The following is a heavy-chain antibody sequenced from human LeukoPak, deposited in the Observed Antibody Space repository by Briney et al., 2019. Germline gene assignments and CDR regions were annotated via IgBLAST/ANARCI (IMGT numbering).Heavy chain of an antibody. CDR3: ARDRRNWNDLGAGDGMDV. V-gene: IGHV1-2*02. D-gene: IGHD1-1*01. CDR2: INPNSGGT. CDR1: GYTFSGYY. Sequence: GASVKVSCKASGYTFSGYYMHWVRQAPGQGLEWMGWINPNSGGTNYAQKFQGRVTMTRDTSISTAYMELSRLRSDDTAVYYCARDRRNWNDLGAGDGMDVWGQGTTVTVSS. J-gene: IGHJ6*02.